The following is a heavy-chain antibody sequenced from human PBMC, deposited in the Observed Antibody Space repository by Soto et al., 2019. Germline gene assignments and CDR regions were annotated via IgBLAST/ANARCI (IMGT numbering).Heavy chain of an antibody. CDR3: ARGKKVGAADY. CDR2: ISYDGSNK. D-gene: IGHD1-26*01. Sequence: QVQLVESGGGVVQPGRSLRLSCAASGFTFSSYAMHWVRQAPGKGLEWVAVISYDGSNKYYADSVKGRFTISRDNSKNTLYLQMNSLRAEDTAGYYCARGKKVGAADYWGQGTLVTVSS. J-gene: IGHJ4*02. CDR1: GFTFSSYA. V-gene: IGHV3-30-3*01.